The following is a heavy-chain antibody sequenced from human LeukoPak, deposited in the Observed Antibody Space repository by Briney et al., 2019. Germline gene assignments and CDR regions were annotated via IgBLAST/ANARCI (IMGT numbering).Heavy chain of an antibody. D-gene: IGHD2-2*02. V-gene: IGHV1-69*04. J-gene: IGHJ4*02. Sequence: SVKVSCKASGGTFSNYAISWVRQAPGQGLEWMGRIIPIFGIANYAQKFQGRVTITADKSTSTAYMELSSLRSEDTAVYYCARDGYRPVVVVPAAIHYYFDYWGQGTLVTVSS. CDR3: ARDGYRPVVVVPAAIHYYFDY. CDR1: GGTFSNYA. CDR2: IIPIFGIA.